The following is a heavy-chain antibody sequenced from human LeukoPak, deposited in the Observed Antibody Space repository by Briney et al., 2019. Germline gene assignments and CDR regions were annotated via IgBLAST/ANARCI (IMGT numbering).Heavy chain of an antibody. J-gene: IGHJ4*02. CDR2: ISYDGSNK. CDR3: AREIPLAGTFYFDN. D-gene: IGHD6-19*01. CDR1: GFTFSSYG. V-gene: IGHV3-30*03. Sequence: GRSLRLSCAASGFTFSSYGMHWVRQAPGRGLEWVAVISYDGSNKYYADSVKGRFTISRDNSKNTLYLQMNSLRAEDTAVYFCAREIPLAGTFYFDNWGQGTLVTVSS.